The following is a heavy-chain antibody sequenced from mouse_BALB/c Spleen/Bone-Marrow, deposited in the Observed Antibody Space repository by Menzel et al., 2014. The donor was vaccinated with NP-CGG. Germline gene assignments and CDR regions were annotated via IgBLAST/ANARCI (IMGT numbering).Heavy chain of an antibody. CDR2: INPYNDGT. CDR1: GYTFXSYV. CDR3: ARSLYGYDWYFDV. Sequence: EVQLQESGPELVKPGASVKMSCKASGYTFXSYVMHWVKQKPGRGLEWIGNINPYNDGTKYNEKFKGKATLTSDKSSSTAFMELSSLTSEDSAVYYCARSLYGYDWYFDVWGAGTTVTVSS. D-gene: IGHD2-2*01. V-gene: IGHV1-14*01. J-gene: IGHJ1*01.